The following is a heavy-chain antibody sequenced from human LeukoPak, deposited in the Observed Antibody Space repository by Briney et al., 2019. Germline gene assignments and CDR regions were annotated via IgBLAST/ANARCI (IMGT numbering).Heavy chain of an antibody. CDR2: INPNSGGT. Sequence: ASVKVSCKASGYTFTGYYMHWVRQAPGQGLEWMGWINPNSGGTNYAQKFQGRATMTRDTSISTAYMELSRLRSDDTAVYYCARVLLIRDFWSGSRIDYWGQGTLVTVSS. D-gene: IGHD3-3*01. V-gene: IGHV1-2*02. J-gene: IGHJ4*02. CDR1: GYTFTGYY. CDR3: ARVLLIRDFWSGSRIDY.